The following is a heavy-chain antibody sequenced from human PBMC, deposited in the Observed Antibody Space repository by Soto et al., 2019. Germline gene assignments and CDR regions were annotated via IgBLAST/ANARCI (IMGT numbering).Heavy chain of an antibody. Sequence: EPLSLTCTVSGGSISSYYWSWIRQPPGKGLEWVSAISGSGGSTYYADSVKGRFTISRDNSKNAPYLQMNSLRAEDTAVYYCAKDYEQWLVHWFDPWGQGTLVTVSS. D-gene: IGHD6-19*01. V-gene: IGHV3-23*01. CDR3: AKDYEQWLVHWFDP. J-gene: IGHJ5*02. CDR1: GGSISSYY. CDR2: ISGSGGST.